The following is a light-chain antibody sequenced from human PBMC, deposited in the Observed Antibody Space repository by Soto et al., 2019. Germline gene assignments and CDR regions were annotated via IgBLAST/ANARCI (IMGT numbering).Light chain of an antibody. J-gene: IGKJ4*01. CDR2: DAF. Sequence: EKVMTQSPATLSVSPGERATLSCRASQNVKTRLAWYQQKPGQAPRLLIYDAFTRATGIPARFSGSASGTEFTLTISSLQSEDFAVYYCQHYTNWPLTFGGGTKVEIK. CDR3: QHYTNWPLT. V-gene: IGKV3-15*01. CDR1: QNVKTR.